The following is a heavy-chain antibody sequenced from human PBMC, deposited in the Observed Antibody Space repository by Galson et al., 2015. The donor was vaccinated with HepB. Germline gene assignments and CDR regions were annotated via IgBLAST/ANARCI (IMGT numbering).Heavy chain of an antibody. J-gene: IGHJ4*02. D-gene: IGHD3-10*01. V-gene: IGHV3-21*01. CDR1: GFTFSSYS. Sequence: SLRLSCAASGFTFSSYSMNWVRQAPGKGLEWVSSISSSSSYIYYADSVKGRFTISRDNAKNSLYLQMNSLRAEDTAVYYCARDGTGITMVRGVINPLDWYFDYWGQGTLVTVSS. CDR3: ARDGTGITMVRGVINPLDWYFDY. CDR2: ISSSSSYI.